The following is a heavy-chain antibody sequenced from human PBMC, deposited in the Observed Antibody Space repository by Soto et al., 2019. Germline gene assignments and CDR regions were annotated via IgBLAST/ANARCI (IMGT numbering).Heavy chain of an antibody. CDR1: GFTFSSYG. D-gene: IGHD3-22*01. CDR3: ARDLYYYDSSGYYFGLDY. J-gene: IGHJ4*02. CDR2: IWYDGSNK. Sequence: QVQLVESGGGVVQPGRSLRLSCAASGFTFSSYGMHWVRQAPGKGLEWVAVIWYDGSNKYYADSVKGRFTISRDNSKNTLYLQMNSLKAEDTAVYYCARDLYYYDSSGYYFGLDYWGQGTLVTVSS. V-gene: IGHV3-33*01.